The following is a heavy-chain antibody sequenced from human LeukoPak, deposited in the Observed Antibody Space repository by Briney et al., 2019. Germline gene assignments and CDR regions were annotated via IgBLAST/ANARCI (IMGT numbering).Heavy chain of an antibody. CDR1: GGSISSYY. Sequence: SETLSLTCTVSGGSISSYYWSWIRQPPGKGLEWIGYIYYSGSTNYNPSLKSRVTISVDASKNQFSLKLSSVTAADTAVYYCARGLTDLDYGDYAPYFFHVLPYFDYWGQGTLVTVSS. CDR2: IYYSGST. J-gene: IGHJ4*02. V-gene: IGHV4-59*01. D-gene: IGHD4-17*01. CDR3: ARGLTDLDYGDYAPYFFHVLPYFDY.